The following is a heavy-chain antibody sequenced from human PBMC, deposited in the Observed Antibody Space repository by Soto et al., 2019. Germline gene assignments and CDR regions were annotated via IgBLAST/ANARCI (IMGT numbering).Heavy chain of an antibody. V-gene: IGHV1-69*01. Sequence: QGQLGQSGAEVKKPGSSVNVSCKASGGTFSSYAISWVRQAPGQGLEWMGGIIPIFGTANYAQTFQGRVTITADESTSTAYMELSSLRSEDTAVYYCARDADYGGNLDYWGQGTLVTVSS. D-gene: IGHD4-17*01. CDR3: ARDADYGGNLDY. CDR2: IIPIFGTA. CDR1: GGTFSSYA. J-gene: IGHJ4*02.